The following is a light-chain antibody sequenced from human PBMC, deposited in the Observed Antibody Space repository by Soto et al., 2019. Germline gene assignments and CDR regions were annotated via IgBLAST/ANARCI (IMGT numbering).Light chain of an antibody. V-gene: IGKV1-5*03. CDR2: KAS. CDR1: QGIDSY. CDR3: QQYNSFPWT. Sequence: IPLTQSPSSLSASVGDRVTITCRASQGIDSYLAWYQQRPGKAPNLLIYKASSLASGVPSRFSGSGSGTEFTLTISSLQPDDLATYYCQQYNSFPWTFGQGTKVDVK. J-gene: IGKJ1*01.